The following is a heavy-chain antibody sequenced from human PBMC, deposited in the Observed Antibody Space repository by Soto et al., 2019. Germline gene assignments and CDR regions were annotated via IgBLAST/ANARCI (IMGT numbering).Heavy chain of an antibody. CDR1: GFTFSSFA. V-gene: IGHV3-23*01. J-gene: IGHJ5*02. Sequence: EVQLLESGGGLVQPGGSLRLSCAASGFTFSSFAMTWVRQAPRKGLEWVSSISGSGGSTYYADSVKGRFTISRDNSQNTAFLQMNSLRADDTAVYYCAKDWTASGALPRFDPWGQGTLVTVPS. CDR2: ISGSGGST. D-gene: IGHD1-26*01. CDR3: AKDWTASGALPRFDP.